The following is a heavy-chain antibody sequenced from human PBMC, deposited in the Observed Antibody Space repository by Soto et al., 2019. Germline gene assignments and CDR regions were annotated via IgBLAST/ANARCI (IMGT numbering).Heavy chain of an antibody. V-gene: IGHV2-5*02. D-gene: IGHD3-3*01. Sequence: QITLNESGPTVVKPTETLTLTCTFSGFSLTTSGVGVGWVRQSPGKAPEWLAFIYWDDDKRYSTSLKSRLTITQDTSKNQVVLTLANVDPADRATYYCAHRVLRAVFGLVTTTAIYFDFWGQGTPVVVSS. CDR3: AHRVLRAVFGLVTTTAIYFDF. J-gene: IGHJ4*02. CDR2: IYWDDDK. CDR1: GFSLTTSGVG.